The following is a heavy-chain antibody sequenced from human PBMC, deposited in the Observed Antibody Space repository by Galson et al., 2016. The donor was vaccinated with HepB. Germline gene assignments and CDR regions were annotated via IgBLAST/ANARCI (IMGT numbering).Heavy chain of an antibody. V-gene: IGHV3-33*06. Sequence: SLRLSCAASGFTFSRYGMHWVRQAPGKGLEWIADIWDDGSKRYADSVQGRFTISRDNSRNTLYLQMNSLRGEDTAVYFCAKVFYNSGYYDQWGQGTLVTVSS. CDR1: GFTFSRYG. D-gene: IGHD2/OR15-2a*01. CDR3: AKVFYNSGYYDQ. J-gene: IGHJ4*02. CDR2: IWDDGSK.